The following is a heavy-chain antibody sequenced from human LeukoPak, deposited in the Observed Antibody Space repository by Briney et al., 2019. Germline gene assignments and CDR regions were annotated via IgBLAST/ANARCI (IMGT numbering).Heavy chain of an antibody. D-gene: IGHD6-19*01. J-gene: IGHJ4*02. CDR3: AREDSSGLDY. CDR2: IYHSGST. Sequence: SETLSLTCTVSGGSISSYYWGWIRQPPGKGLEWIGSIYHSGSTYYNPSLKSRVTISVDTSKNQFSLKLSSVTAADTAVYYCAREDSSGLDYWGQGTLVTVSS. V-gene: IGHV4-38-2*02. CDR1: GGSISSYY.